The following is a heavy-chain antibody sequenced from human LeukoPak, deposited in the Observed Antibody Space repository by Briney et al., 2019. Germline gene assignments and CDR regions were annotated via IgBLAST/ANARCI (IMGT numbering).Heavy chain of an antibody. D-gene: IGHD6-6*01. Sequence: PSETLSLTCTVSGGSISSYYWSWIRQPPGKGLEWIGYIYYSGSTNYNPSLKSRVTISVDTSKNQFSLKLSSVTAADTAVYYCARSRSIAAPFDYWGQGTLVTVSS. CDR2: IYYSGST. V-gene: IGHV4-59*01. J-gene: IGHJ4*02. CDR1: GGSISSYY. CDR3: ARSRSIAAPFDY.